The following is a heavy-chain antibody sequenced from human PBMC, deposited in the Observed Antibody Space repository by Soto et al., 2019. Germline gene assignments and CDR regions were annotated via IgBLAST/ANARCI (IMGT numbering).Heavy chain of an antibody. Sequence: SETLSLTCAVYGGSFSGYYWSWIRQPPGKGLEWIGEINHSGSTNYNPSLKSRVTISVDTSKNQFSLKLSSVTAADTAVYYCASPYRGDDAFDIWGQGTRVTVSS. J-gene: IGHJ3*02. D-gene: IGHD3-10*01. V-gene: IGHV4-34*01. CDR2: INHSGST. CDR3: ASPYRGDDAFDI. CDR1: GGSFSGYY.